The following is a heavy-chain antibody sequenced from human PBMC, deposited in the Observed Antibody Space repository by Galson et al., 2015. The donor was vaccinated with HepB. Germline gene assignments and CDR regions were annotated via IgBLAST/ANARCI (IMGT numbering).Heavy chain of an antibody. CDR2: TYYRSKWYN. CDR3: ARGNSSSWYVGGFDI. Sequence: CAISGDSVSSNSAAWNWIRQSPSRGLEWLGRTYYRSKWYNDYAVSVKSRITINPDTSKNQFSLRLNSVTPEDTAVYYCARGNSSSWYVGGFDIWGQGTMVTVSS. CDR1: GDSVSSNSAA. J-gene: IGHJ3*02. D-gene: IGHD6-13*01. V-gene: IGHV6-1*01.